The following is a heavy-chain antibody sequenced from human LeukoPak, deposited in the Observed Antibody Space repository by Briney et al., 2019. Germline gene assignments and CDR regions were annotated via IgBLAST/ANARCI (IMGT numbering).Heavy chain of an antibody. CDR2: ISWNSGSI. D-gene: IGHD6-19*01. CDR3: ASSGWYAY. V-gene: IGHV3-9*01. J-gene: IGHJ4*02. Sequence: GGSLRLSRAASGFTFDDYAMHWVRQAPGKGLEWVSGISWNSGSIGYADSVKGRFTISRDNAKNSLYLQMNSLRAEDTALYYCASSGWYAYWGQGTLVTVSS. CDR1: GFTFDDYA.